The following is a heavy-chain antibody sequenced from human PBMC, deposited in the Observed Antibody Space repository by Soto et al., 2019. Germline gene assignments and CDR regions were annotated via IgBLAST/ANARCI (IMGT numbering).Heavy chain of an antibody. D-gene: IGHD2-15*01. CDR2: VTADGGT. CDR3: APHVSCSGGSCQYDAFAI. V-gene: IGHV3-23*01. CDR1: GFTVSSHA. J-gene: IGHJ3*02. Sequence: EVQVLASGGGLVQPGGSLRLSCEGSGFTVSSHAMTWIRPAPGNGPEWVSNVTADGGTYYADSVKGRFAMSRDTSENTLYLQMTSRGAEDTAAYYCAPHVSCSGGSCQYDAFAIRGQGTMVTVSS.